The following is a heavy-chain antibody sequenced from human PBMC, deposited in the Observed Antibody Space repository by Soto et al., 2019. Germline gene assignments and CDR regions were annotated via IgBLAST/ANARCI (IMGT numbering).Heavy chain of an antibody. CDR1: GGSISSGGYY. V-gene: IGHV4-31*03. CDR3: ARGKGGYDWGLDYYYYMDV. Sequence: QVQLQESGPGLVKPSQTLSLPCSVSGGSISSGGYYWSWIRQHPGKGLEWIGYIYYSGSTFYNPTLKRRVTISVNTSKNQFSRKLSSVTAADTAVYYCARGKGGYDWGLDYYYYMDVWGKGTTVTVSS. CDR2: IYYSGST. D-gene: IGHD5-12*01. J-gene: IGHJ6*03.